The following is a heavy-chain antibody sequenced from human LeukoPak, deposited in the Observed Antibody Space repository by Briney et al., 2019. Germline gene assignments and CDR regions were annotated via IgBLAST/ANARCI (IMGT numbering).Heavy chain of an antibody. V-gene: IGHV1-46*01. CDR2: INPSGGST. CDR3: AAVAGTFGFFALDY. D-gene: IGHD6-19*01. CDR1: GYTFTSYY. Sequence: ASVKVSCKASGYTFTSYYMHWVRQAPGQGLEWMGIINPSGGSTSYAQKFQGRVTMTRDTSTSTVYMELSRLRSDDTAVYYCAAVAGTFGFFALDYWGQGTLVTVSS. J-gene: IGHJ4*02.